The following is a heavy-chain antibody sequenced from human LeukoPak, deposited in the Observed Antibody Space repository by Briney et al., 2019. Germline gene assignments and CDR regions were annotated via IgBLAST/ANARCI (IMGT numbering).Heavy chain of an antibody. CDR3: ARVKGQKGSGDYYFYMDV. D-gene: IGHD1-1*01. CDR1: GYTFTGYY. CDR2: INPNSGGT. J-gene: IGHJ6*03. Sequence: ASVKVSCKASGYTFTGYYMHWVRQAPGQGLEWMGWINPNSGGTNYAQKFQGRVTMTRDTSISTAYMELSSLRSEDTAVYYCARVKGQKGSGDYYFYMDVWGKGTTVTISS. V-gene: IGHV1-2*02.